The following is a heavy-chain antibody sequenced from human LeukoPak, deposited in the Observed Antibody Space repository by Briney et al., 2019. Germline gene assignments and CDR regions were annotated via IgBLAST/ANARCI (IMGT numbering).Heavy chain of an antibody. D-gene: IGHD5-24*01. V-gene: IGHV3-48*03. CDR1: EFTFSLYE. Sequence: QVGGSLRLSCAASEFTFSLYEMNWVRQAPGKGLEWVSYISSSGGIVYYADSVKGRFTISRDNSKNTLYLQMNSLRAEDTAVYYCAKVVATIRWFDYWGQGTLVTVSS. CDR3: AKVVATIRWFDY. CDR2: ISSSGGIV. J-gene: IGHJ4*02.